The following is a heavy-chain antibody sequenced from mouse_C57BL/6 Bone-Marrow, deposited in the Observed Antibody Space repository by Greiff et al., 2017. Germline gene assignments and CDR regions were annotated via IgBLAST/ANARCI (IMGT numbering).Heavy chain of an antibody. D-gene: IGHD1-1*01. CDR3: ALITTVVVSDY. CDR2: IHPNSGST. CDR1: GYTFTSYW. V-gene: IGHV1-64*01. Sequence: VQLQQPGAELVKPGASVKLSCKASGYTFTSYWMHWVKQRPGQGLEWIGMIHPNSGSTNYNEKFKSKATLTVDKSSSTAYMQLSSLTSEDSAVYYCALITTVVVSDYWGQGTTLTVSS. J-gene: IGHJ2*01.